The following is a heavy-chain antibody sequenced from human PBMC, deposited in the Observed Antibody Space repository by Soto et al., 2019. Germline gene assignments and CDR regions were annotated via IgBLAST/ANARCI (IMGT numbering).Heavy chain of an antibody. D-gene: IGHD5-12*01. CDR1: GGTFSSYT. Sequence: ASVKVSCKASGGTFSSYTISWVRQAPGQGLEWMGRIIPILGIANYAQKFQGRVTITADKSTSTAYMELSSLRSEDTAVYYCATLPPKATIVSSFDYWGQGTLVTVSS. V-gene: IGHV1-69*02. J-gene: IGHJ4*02. CDR2: IIPILGIA. CDR3: ATLPPKATIVSSFDY.